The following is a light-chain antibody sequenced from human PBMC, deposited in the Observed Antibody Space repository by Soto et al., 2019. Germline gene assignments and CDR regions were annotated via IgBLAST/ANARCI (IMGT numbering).Light chain of an antibody. J-gene: IGKJ1*01. CDR1: QTVTSTF. Sequence: EIVLTQSPGTLSLSPGERATLSCRASQTVTSTFLAWYQQKPGQAPRILIYGASRRATGIPDRFSGSGSGTDFTLTITRLEPEDFAVYYCHQYDSSRTFGQGTKVEMK. CDR2: GAS. CDR3: HQYDSSRT. V-gene: IGKV3-20*01.